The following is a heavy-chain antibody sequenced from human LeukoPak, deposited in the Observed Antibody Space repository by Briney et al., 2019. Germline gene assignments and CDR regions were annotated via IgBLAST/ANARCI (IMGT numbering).Heavy chain of an antibody. CDR2: IRVSDET. J-gene: IGHJ4*02. D-gene: IGHD1-1*01. V-gene: IGHV3-23*01. CDR3: AKGTGDMGYYFDY. Sequence: GGSLRLSCAASGFTFSNYAMNWVRQAPGKGLEWVSGIRVSDETYYADSVKGRFTISRANSENTLYLQMSGLRAEDTAVYYCAKGTGDMGYYFDYWGQGTLVTVTS. CDR1: GFTFSNYA.